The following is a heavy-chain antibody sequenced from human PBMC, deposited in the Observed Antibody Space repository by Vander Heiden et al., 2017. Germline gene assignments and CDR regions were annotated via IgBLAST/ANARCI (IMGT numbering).Heavy chain of an antibody. D-gene: IGHD3-3*01. CDR2: ISISGSTI. J-gene: IGHJ5*02. Sequence: QVQLVESGGGLVRPGGSLRLSCAASGFTFSDYSMYWIRQAPGKGLEWVSYISISGSTIFYADSVQGRFTISRDNAKNSLWLQMNNLRAEDTAVYYCVRSRTLLEWLSSNWFDPWGQGTLVTVSS. CDR3: VRSRTLLEWLSSNWFDP. CDR1: GFTFSDYS. V-gene: IGHV3-11*01.